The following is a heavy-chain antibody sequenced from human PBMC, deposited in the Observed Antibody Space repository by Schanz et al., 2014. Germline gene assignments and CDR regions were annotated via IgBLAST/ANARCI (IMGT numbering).Heavy chain of an antibody. V-gene: IGHV3-30*18. J-gene: IGHJ4*02. CDR3: AKEKEEVAADGSFFDY. Sequence: QVQLVESGGGVVQPGRSLRLSCAASGITLSGYGLHWVRQAPGKGPEWVGFISFDGRNTGYAHSVKGRFTISRDNSKNTVNLQMNSLRAEDTAVYYCAKEKEEVAADGSFFDYWGQGTLVTVSS. CDR2: ISFDGRNT. CDR1: GITLSGYG. D-gene: IGHD6-13*01.